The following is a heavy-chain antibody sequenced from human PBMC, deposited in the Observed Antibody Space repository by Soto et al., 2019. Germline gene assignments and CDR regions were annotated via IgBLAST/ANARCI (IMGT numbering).Heavy chain of an antibody. D-gene: IGHD3-22*01. J-gene: IGHJ5*02. CDR3: AATLDYYDSSGYHP. CDR1: GYTFTSYG. Sequence: ASVKASCKASGYTFTSYGISWVRQAPGQGLEWMGWISAYNGNTNYAQKLQGRVTMTTDTSTSTAYMELRSLRSDDTAVYYCAATLDYYDSSGYHPWGQGTLVTVSS. V-gene: IGHV1-18*01. CDR2: ISAYNGNT.